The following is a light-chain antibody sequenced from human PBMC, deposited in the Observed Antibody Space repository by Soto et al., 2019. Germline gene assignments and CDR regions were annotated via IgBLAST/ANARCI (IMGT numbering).Light chain of an antibody. CDR2: VNSDGRH. CDR3: QTWGTGIVV. Sequence: QLVLTQSPSASASLGASVKLTCTLSSGHSSYAIAWHQQQPEKGPRYLMNVNSDGRHRKGDGIPDRFSGSRSGAERYLTISSLQSDDEADYYCQTWGTGIVVFGGGTKLTVL. V-gene: IGLV4-69*01. CDR1: SGHSSYA. J-gene: IGLJ2*01.